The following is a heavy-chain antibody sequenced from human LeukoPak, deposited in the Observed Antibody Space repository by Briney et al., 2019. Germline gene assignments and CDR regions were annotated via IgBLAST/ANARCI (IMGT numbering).Heavy chain of an antibody. CDR2: ISGSGGST. J-gene: IGHJ6*02. D-gene: IGHD4-17*01. Sequence: GGSLRLSCAASGFTFSSYAMSWVRQAPGKGLEWVSAISGSGGSTYYADSVKGRFTISRDNSKNTLYLQMNSLRAEDTAVYYCATRGGDYHPKDYYYGMDVWGQGTTVTVSS. CDR1: GFTFSSYA. V-gene: IGHV3-23*01. CDR3: ATRGGDYHPKDYYYGMDV.